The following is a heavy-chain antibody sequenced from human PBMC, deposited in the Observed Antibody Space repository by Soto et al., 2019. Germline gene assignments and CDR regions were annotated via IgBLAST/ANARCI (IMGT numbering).Heavy chain of an antibody. CDR2: IYHSGST. CDR3: ARGRLFLTSLGLVITYFDN. V-gene: IGHV4-61*01. D-gene: IGHD3-3*01. J-gene: IGHJ4*02. CDR1: GGSVSSGSYY. Sequence: ASETLSLTCTVSGGSVSSGSYYWSWFRQPPGKGLEWIGDIYHSGSTNYNPSLKSRVTISADTSKNQFSLDLTSVSAADTAIYYSARGRLFLTSLGLVITYFDNWGQGALVTVSS.